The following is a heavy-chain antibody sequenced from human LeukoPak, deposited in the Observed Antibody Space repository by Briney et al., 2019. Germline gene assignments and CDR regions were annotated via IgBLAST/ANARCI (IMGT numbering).Heavy chain of an antibody. CDR3: ARDVGGGWFGFDY. D-gene: IGHD6-19*01. Sequence: SETLSLICTVSGGSITNYYWSWIRQPAGKQLEWIWRMYSSGSTHYNPSLKSRVTMSVDTSKNKFSLKLSSVTAADTAVYYCARDVGGGWFGFDYWRQGILVTVSS. V-gene: IGHV4-4*07. CDR2: MYSSGST. CDR1: GGSITNYY. J-gene: IGHJ4*02.